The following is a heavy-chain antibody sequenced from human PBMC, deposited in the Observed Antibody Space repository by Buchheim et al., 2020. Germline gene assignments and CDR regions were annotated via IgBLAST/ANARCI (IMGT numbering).Heavy chain of an antibody. CDR2: ISYDGSNK. D-gene: IGHD1-26*01. V-gene: IGHV3-30*18. CDR3: AKEGEWELHFDY. J-gene: IGHJ4*02. CDR1: GFTFSSYG. Sequence: QVQLVESGGGVVQPGRSLRLSCAASGFTFSSYGMHWVRQAPGKGLEWVAVISYDGSNKYYADSVKGRFTISRDNSKNPLYLQMNSLRAEDTAVYYCAKEGEWELHFDYWGQGTL.